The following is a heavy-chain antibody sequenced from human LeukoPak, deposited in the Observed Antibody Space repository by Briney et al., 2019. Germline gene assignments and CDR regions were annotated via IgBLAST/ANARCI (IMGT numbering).Heavy chain of an antibody. CDR1: GFTFDDYA. D-gene: IGHD5-24*01. J-gene: IGHJ6*02. CDR2: ISWNSGSI. V-gene: IGHV3-9*01. Sequence: GRSLRLSCAASGFTFDDYAMHWVRQAPGKGLEWVSGISWNSGSIGYADSVKGRFTISRDNAKNSLYLQMNSLRAEDTALYNCAKEDNYGMDVWGQGTTVTVSS. CDR3: AKEDNYGMDV.